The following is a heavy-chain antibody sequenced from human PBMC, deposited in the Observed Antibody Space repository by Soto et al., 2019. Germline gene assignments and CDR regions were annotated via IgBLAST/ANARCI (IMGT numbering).Heavy chain of an antibody. CDR3: ARSPGVFDY. CDR1: GGTFSSLA. J-gene: IGHJ4*02. CDR2: LVPVFGTA. D-gene: IGHD3-10*01. V-gene: IGHV1-69*06. Sequence: QVQLVQSGAEVKKPGSSVKVSCKASGGTFSSLAISWVRQAPGQGLEWMGGLVPVFGTANYEQKFQDRVTITADKSTSTSYMELSSLRSEDTAVYYCARSPGVFDYWGQGTLVTVSS.